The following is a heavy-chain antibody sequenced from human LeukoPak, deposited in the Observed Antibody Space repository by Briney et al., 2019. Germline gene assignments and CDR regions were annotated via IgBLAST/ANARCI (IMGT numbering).Heavy chain of an antibody. Sequence: PGGSLRLSCTASGFTFGSYSMNWVRQAPGKGLEWVSYISSSSSTIYYADSVKDRFTVSRDNVQNSLYLQMNSLRAEDTAVYHCARDPRGSGSYYVSAFDIWAKGQWSPSLQ. CDR3: ARDPRGSGSYYVSAFDI. J-gene: IGHJ3*02. CDR2: ISSSSSTI. D-gene: IGHD3-10*01. CDR1: GFTFGSYS. V-gene: IGHV3-48*01.